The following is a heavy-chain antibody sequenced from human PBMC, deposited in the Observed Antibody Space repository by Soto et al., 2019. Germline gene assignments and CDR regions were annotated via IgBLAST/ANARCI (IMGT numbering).Heavy chain of an antibody. J-gene: IGHJ4*02. Sequence: QVQLVQSGAEVKKPGSSVKVSCKASGGTFSSYTISWVRQAPGQGLEWMGRIIPILGIANYAQKFQGRVTITADKSTSTAYMELSSLRSEETAVYYCARVDYGGNSDYWGQGTLVTVSS. V-gene: IGHV1-69*02. D-gene: IGHD4-17*01. CDR1: GGTFSSYT. CDR2: IIPILGIA. CDR3: ARVDYGGNSDY.